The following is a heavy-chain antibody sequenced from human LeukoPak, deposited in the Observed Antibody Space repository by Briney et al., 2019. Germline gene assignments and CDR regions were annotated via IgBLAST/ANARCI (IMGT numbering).Heavy chain of an antibody. D-gene: IGHD6-13*01. CDR1: GFTFSSYA. Sequence: PGGSLRLSCAASGFTFSSYAMSWVRQAPGKGLEWVSAIGGSGGSTYYADSVKGRFTISRDNSKNTLYLQMNSLRAEDTAAYYCAKTPQIASSWEYYFDYWGQGALVTVSS. CDR2: IGGSGGST. J-gene: IGHJ4*02. V-gene: IGHV3-23*01. CDR3: AKTPQIASSWEYYFDY.